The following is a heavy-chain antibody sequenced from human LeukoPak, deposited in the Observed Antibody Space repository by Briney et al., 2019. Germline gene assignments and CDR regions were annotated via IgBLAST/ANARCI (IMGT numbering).Heavy chain of an antibody. CDR2: INPNSGGT. D-gene: IGHD5-12*01. Sequence: GASVKVSCKASGGTFSSYAISWVRQAPGQGLEWMGWINPNSGGTNYAQKFQGRVTMTRDTSISTAYMELSRLRSDDTAVYYCARDRSGYDLFMGIDYWGQGTLVTVSS. V-gene: IGHV1-2*02. CDR3: ARDRSGYDLFMGIDY. CDR1: GGTFSSYA. J-gene: IGHJ4*02.